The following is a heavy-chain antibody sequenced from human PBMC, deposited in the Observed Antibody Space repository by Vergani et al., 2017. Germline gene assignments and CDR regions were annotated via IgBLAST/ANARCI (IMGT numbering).Heavy chain of an antibody. V-gene: IGHV3-23*01. CDR3: ARLSYDTTPLLQRGYDC. CDR1: GFTFSACP. D-gene: IGHD3-22*01. J-gene: IGHJ4*02. CDR2: VSARYPST. Sequence: EVQLLQSGGGVIQPGGSVRLSCAASGFTFSACPMTWVRQAPGKGREWVSAVSARYPSTYYADSVKGRFTISRDNSKNMLYLQMNSLRAEDTAVYYCARLSYDTTPLLQRGYDCWGQGTLVSVSS.